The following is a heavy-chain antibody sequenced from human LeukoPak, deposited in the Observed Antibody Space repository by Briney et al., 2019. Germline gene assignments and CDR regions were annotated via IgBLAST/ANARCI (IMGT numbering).Heavy chain of an antibody. CDR3: ARGLTIFGVVDY. J-gene: IGHJ4*02. CDR2: INPNSGGT. D-gene: IGHD3-3*01. Sequence: GASVKVSCKASGYTFTGYYMHWVRQAPGQGLVWMGWINPNSGGTNYAQKFQGGVTMTRDTSISTAYMELSRLRSDDTAVYYCARGLTIFGVVDYWGQGTLVTVSS. V-gene: IGHV1-2*02. CDR1: GYTFTGYY.